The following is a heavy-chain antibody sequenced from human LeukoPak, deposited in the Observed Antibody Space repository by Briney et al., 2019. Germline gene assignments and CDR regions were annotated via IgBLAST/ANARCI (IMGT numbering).Heavy chain of an antibody. CDR2: IYSSGST. Sequence: PSETLSLTCTVSGGSISSYFWSWIRQPAGRGLEWIGRIYSSGSTNYNPSLQSRVTMSVDTFKNQFSLKLSSVPAENTAVYYCARASYSSGWEYYFHYWGQGTLVTVSS. CDR3: ARASYSSGWEYYFHY. D-gene: IGHD6-19*01. J-gene: IGHJ4*02. CDR1: GGSISSYF. V-gene: IGHV4-4*07.